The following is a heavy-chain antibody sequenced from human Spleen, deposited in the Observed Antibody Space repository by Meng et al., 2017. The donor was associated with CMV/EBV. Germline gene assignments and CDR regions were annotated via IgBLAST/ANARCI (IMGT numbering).Heavy chain of an antibody. J-gene: IGHJ4*02. D-gene: IGHD3-16*01. CDR3: AKGGGSNPFDY. CDR1: GFTFSSFA. Sequence: GGSLRLSCAASGFTFSSFAMSWVRQAPGKGLEWVSVIYASDGSTYYADSVRGRFTISRDNSKNTLYLQLNSLRAEDTAVYYCAKGGGSNPFDYWGQGTLVTVSS. CDR2: IYASDGST. V-gene: IGHV3-23*03.